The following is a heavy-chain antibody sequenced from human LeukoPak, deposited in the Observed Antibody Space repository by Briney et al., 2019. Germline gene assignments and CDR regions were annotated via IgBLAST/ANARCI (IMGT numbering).Heavy chain of an antibody. CDR1: GGPISSYY. J-gene: IGHJ6*02. CDR3: ARAHCSSTSCYSYYYYGMDV. Sequence: PSETLSLTCTVSGGPISSYYWSWIRQPPGKGLEWIGYIYYSGSTNYNPSLKSRVTISVDTSKNQFSLKLSSVTAADTAVYYCARAHCSSTSCYSYYYYGMDVWGQGTTVTVSS. V-gene: IGHV4-59*01. D-gene: IGHD2-2*01. CDR2: IYYSGST.